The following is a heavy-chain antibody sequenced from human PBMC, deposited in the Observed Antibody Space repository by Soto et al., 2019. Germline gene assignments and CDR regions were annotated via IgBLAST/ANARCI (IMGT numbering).Heavy chain of an antibody. J-gene: IGHJ4*02. V-gene: IGHV3-15*07. CDR2: IKTKTQGETT. CDR1: GFTISGAW. CDR3: TTVSVEGY. Sequence: EVQLVESGGGLVKPGGSLRLSCAASGFTISGAWMNWVRQAPGKGLEWVGRIKTKTQGETTDYAAPVKGRFTISRDDSENPLSLHMNSLKIEDTAVYYCTTVSVEGYWGQGTLVTGSS.